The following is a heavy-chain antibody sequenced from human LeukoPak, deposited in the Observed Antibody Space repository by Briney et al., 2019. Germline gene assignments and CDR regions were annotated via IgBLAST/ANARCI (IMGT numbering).Heavy chain of an antibody. CDR1: GFTFSSYW. Sequence: GGSLRLSCAASGFTFSSYWMSWVRQAPGKGLEWVANIKQDGSEKYYVDSVKGRFTISRDNAKNSLYLQMNSLRAEDTAVYYCARDYIAAAGMIGSDYWGQGTLVTVSS. V-gene: IGHV3-7*01. CDR3: ARDYIAAAGMIGSDY. D-gene: IGHD6-13*01. CDR2: IKQDGSEK. J-gene: IGHJ4*02.